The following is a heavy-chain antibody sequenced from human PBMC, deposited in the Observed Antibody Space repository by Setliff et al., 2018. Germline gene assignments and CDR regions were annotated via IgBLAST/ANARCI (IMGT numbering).Heavy chain of an antibody. CDR1: GFTFSNAL. J-gene: IGHJ4*02. CDR3: AKTPITMIVVVTFDY. Sequence: GGSLRLSCAASGFTFSNALMNWVRQAPGKGLEWVSAISGSGGSTYYADSVKGRFTTSRDNSKNTLYLKMNSLRAEDTAVYYCAKTPITMIVVVTFDYWGQGALVTVSS. D-gene: IGHD3-22*01. V-gene: IGHV3-23*01. CDR2: ISGSGGST.